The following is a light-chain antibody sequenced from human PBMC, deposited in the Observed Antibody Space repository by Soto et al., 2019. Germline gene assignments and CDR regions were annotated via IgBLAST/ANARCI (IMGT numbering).Light chain of an antibody. CDR2: GAS. Sequence: IVLTQSPVTLSLSPGERATLSCRASQSVRSNYLAWYQQKPGQAPRLIIYGASSRATDIPDRFSGSGSGTDFILTINRLEPEDFAVYSCQQYGRTPPTFGQGTKGEIK. CDR1: QSVRSNY. CDR3: QQYGRTPPT. J-gene: IGKJ1*01. V-gene: IGKV3-20*01.